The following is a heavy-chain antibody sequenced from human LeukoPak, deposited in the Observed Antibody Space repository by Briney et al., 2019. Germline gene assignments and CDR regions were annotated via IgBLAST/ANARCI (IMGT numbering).Heavy chain of an antibody. J-gene: IGHJ4*02. CDR3: ATHTVTMIR. D-gene: IGHD4-17*01. V-gene: IGHV3-7*01. CDR2: IKQDGSEK. Sequence: GGSLRLSCAASGFTFLSYWMSWVRQAPGKGLEWVANIKQDGSEKYYVDSVKGRFTISRDNAKNSLYLQMNSLRAEDTAVYYCATHTVTMIRWGQGTLVTVSS. CDR1: GFTFLSYW.